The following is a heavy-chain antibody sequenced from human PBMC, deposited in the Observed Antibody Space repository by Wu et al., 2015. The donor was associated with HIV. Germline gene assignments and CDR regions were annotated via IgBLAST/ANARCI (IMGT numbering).Heavy chain of an antibody. J-gene: IGHJ6*03. Sequence: QVQLVQSGAEVKKPGASVKVSCKASGYTFTGYYMHWVRQAPGQGLEWMGWINPNSGGTNYAQKFQGRVTMTRDTSISTAYMELSRLRSDDTAVYYCARDRVAAAGLDYYYYMDVWGKGDHGHRSP. CDR2: INPNSGGT. D-gene: IGHD6-13*01. V-gene: IGHV1-2*02. CDR3: ARDRVAAAGLDYYYYMDV. CDR1: GYTFTGYY.